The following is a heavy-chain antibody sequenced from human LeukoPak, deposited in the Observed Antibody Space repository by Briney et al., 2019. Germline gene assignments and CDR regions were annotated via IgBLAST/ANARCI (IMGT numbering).Heavy chain of an antibody. D-gene: IGHD2-21*02. CDR3: ARDGHFCGCDCLDAFDI. CDR2: INPNNGVT. CDR1: GFPFNGYY. V-gene: IGHV1-2*02. J-gene: IGHJ3*02. Sequence: ASVTVSCKTSGFPFNGYYIHWVRQAPGQGLEWMGWINPNNGVTNYAQKFQGRVTMNRDTPISTPYMELNRLRSDDMAFYYCARDGHFCGCDCLDAFDIWGQGTMVSVSS.